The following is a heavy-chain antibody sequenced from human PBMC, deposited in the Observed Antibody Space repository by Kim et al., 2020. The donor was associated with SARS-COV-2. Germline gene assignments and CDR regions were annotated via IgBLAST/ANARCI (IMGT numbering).Heavy chain of an antibody. CDR1: GYTFTSYA. J-gene: IGHJ3*02. D-gene: IGHD2-21*02. Sequence: ASVKVSCKASGYTFTSYAMNWVRQAPGQGLEWMGWINTNTGNPTYAQGFTGRFVFSLDTSVSTAYLQISSLKAEDTAVYYCARDASLSSVVVTAIRKDDAFDIWGQGTMVTVSS. CDR2: INTNTGNP. V-gene: IGHV7-4-1*02. CDR3: ARDASLSSVVVTAIRKDDAFDI.